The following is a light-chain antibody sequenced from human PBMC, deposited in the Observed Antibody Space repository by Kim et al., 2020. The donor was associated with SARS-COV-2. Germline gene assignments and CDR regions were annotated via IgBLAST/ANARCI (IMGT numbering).Light chain of an antibody. CDR3: QHSNNWPPYS. J-gene: IGKJ2*01. CDR2: GAS. V-gene: IGKV3-15*01. CDR1: QNVLSH. Sequence: EITMTQSPATLSVSPGESATLSCRASQNVLSHLAWYQQKPGQAPRLLIYGASTRATGIPARFAGSGSGTEFTLTISSLQSEDSAIYYCQHSNNWPPYSFGQGTKLEIK.